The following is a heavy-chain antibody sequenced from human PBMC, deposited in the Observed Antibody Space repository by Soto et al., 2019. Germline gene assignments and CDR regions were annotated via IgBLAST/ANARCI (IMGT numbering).Heavy chain of an antibody. CDR1: GGSISSGGYS. CDR3: ASAGGLGAVAADY. CDR2: IYHSGST. J-gene: IGHJ4*02. Sequence: QVQLQESGSGLVKPSQILSLTCAVSGGSISSGGYSWSWIRQPPGKGLEWIGYIYHSGSTYYNPSLKSRVTISVDRSKNQFSLKLSSVTAADTAVYYCASAGGLGAVAADYWGQGTLVTVSS. D-gene: IGHD6-19*01. V-gene: IGHV4-30-2*01.